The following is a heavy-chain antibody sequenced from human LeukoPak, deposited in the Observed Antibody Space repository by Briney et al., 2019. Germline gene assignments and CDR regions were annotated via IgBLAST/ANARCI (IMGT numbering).Heavy chain of an antibody. D-gene: IGHD3/OR15-3a*01. CDR3: ARDSRPFGLRGFDP. J-gene: IGHJ5*02. Sequence: PGGSLRLSCAASGSTFSSYWMHWVRQAPGKGLVWVSRINSDGSNTNYADSVKGRFTISRDNAKNTLYLQMNSLRAEDTAVYYCARDSRPFGLRGFDPWGQGTLVTVSS. CDR1: GSTFSSYW. V-gene: IGHV3-74*01. CDR2: INSDGSNT.